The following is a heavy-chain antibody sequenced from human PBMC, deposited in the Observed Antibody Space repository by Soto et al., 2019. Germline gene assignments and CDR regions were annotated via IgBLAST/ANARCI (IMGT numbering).Heavy chain of an antibody. V-gene: IGHV1-18*01. J-gene: IGHJ4*02. Sequence: QVQLVQSGAEVKKPGASVKVSCKASGYTFTSYGISWVRQAPGQGLEWMGWISAYNGNTNYAQKLQGRVTMTTDTSTRPAYMELTSLRSDDTAVYYRARSIAAAVDFDYWGQGTLVTVSP. CDR3: ARSIAAAVDFDY. CDR1: GYTFTSYG. D-gene: IGHD6-13*01. CDR2: ISAYNGNT.